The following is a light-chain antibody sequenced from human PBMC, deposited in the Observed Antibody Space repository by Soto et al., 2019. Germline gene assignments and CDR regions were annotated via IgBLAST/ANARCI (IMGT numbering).Light chain of an antibody. CDR3: QQYEDLPLT. Sequence: DIQKTQSPSALSASVGDRVTITCRASQDISNSLNWYQQKPGKAPKLLIFDASSVETGVPSRFSGSGSGTDFTFTITSLQPEDIATYHCQQYEDLPLTFGGGTKVDIK. V-gene: IGKV1-33*01. CDR2: DAS. J-gene: IGKJ4*01. CDR1: QDISNS.